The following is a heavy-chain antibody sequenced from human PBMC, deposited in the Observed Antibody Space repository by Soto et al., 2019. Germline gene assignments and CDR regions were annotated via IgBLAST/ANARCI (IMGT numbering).Heavy chain of an antibody. Sequence: EVQLVLSGAEVKKPGESLKISCKGSGYSFTSYWIGWVRQMPGKGLEWMGIIYPGDSDTRYSPSFQGQVTISADKSISTAYLQWSSLKASDTAMYYCAREVPAASYYYYGMDVWGQGTTVTVSS. CDR3: AREVPAASYYYYGMDV. CDR1: GYSFTSYW. CDR2: IYPGDSDT. J-gene: IGHJ6*02. D-gene: IGHD2-2*01. V-gene: IGHV5-51*01.